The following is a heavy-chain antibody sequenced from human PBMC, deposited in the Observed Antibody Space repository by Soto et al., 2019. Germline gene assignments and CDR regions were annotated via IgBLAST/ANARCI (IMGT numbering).Heavy chain of an antibody. CDR2: INGAGFNT. V-gene: IGHV3-23*01. CDR3: VKGSCSSNTCHFDP. CDR1: GLIFSNYA. Sequence: GGSLRLSCAASGLIFSNYAMTWVRQAPGKGLEWVSTINGAGFNTYYADSVRGRVSISRDNSKNTLWLQVNSLRAEDTAVYYCVKGSCSSNTCHFDPWGQGTLVTVSS. D-gene: IGHD2-2*01. J-gene: IGHJ5*02.